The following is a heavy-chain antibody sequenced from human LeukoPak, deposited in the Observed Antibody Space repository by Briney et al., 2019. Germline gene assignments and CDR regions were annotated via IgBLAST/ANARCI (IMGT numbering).Heavy chain of an antibody. Sequence: PGGSLRLSCAPSGLTVSSNYMSWVRQAPGKGLEWVPVFYSGGYINYADSVKGRFTISRDNAKNSLYLQMNSLRAEDTAVYYCARARVVVVAAPYYYYMDVWGKGTTVTVSS. CDR1: GLTVSSNY. CDR2: FYSGGYI. V-gene: IGHV3-53*01. J-gene: IGHJ6*03. CDR3: ARARVVVVAAPYYYYMDV. D-gene: IGHD2-15*01.